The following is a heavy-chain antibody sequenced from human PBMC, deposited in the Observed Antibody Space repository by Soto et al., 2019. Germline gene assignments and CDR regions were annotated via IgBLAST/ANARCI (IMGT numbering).Heavy chain of an antibody. CDR1: GGSISSGGYY. V-gene: IGHV4-31*03. D-gene: IGHD3-3*01. CDR2: IYYSGST. CDR3: ARDFRASYDFWTGYYQSQYYYGMDV. J-gene: IGHJ6*02. Sequence: SETLSLTCTVSGGSISSGGYYWSWIRQHPGKGLEWIGYIYYSGSTYYNPSLKSRVTISVDTSKNQFSLKLSSVTAADTAVYYCARDFRASYDFWTGYYQSQYYYGMDVWGQGXTFTVSS.